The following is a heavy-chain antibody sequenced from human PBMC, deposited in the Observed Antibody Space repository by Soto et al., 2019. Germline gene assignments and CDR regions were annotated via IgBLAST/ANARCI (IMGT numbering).Heavy chain of an antibody. J-gene: IGHJ3*02. D-gene: IGHD2-15*01. V-gene: IGHV1-2*04. CDR3: ARAGYCSGGSCYVSAFDI. CDR1: GYTFTGYY. CDR2: INPNSGGT. Sequence: ASVKVSCKASGYTFTGYYMHWVRQAPGQGLEWMGWINPNSGGTNYAQKFQGWVTMTRDTSISTAYMELSRLRSDDTAVYYCARAGYCSGGSCYVSAFDIWGQGTMVTVSS.